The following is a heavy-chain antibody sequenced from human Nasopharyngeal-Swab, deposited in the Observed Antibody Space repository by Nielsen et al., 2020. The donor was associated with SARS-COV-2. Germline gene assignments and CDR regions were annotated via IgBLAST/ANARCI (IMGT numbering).Heavy chain of an antibody. CDR2: IYYSGST. D-gene: IGHD3-3*01. CDR3: ARDSGTRQYYDFWSGYDAYAFDI. Sequence: SETLSLTCTVSGGSISSYYWSWIRQPPGKGLEWIGYIYYSGSTNHNPSLKSRVTISVDTSKNQFSLKLSSVTAADTAVYYCARDSGTRQYYDFWSGYDAYAFDIWGQGTMVTVSS. J-gene: IGHJ3*02. CDR1: GGSISSYY. V-gene: IGHV4-59*01.